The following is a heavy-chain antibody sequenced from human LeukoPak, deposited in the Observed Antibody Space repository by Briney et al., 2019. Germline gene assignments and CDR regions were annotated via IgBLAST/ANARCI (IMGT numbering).Heavy chain of an antibody. V-gene: IGHV1-2*02. CDR2: INPNSGGT. J-gene: IGHJ4*02. CDR1: GGTFSSYA. Sequence: GASVKVSCKASGGTFSSYAISWVRQAPGQGLEWMGWINPNSGGTNYAQKFQGRVTMTRDTSISTAYMELSRLRSDDTAVYYCARDVAAGSLYWGQGTLVTVSS. D-gene: IGHD2-21*01. CDR3: ARDVAAGSLY.